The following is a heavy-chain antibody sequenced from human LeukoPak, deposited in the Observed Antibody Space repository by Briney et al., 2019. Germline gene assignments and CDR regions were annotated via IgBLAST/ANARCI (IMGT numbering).Heavy chain of an antibody. V-gene: IGHV1-18*01. CDR3: ARGRSGDYYFDY. Sequence: ASVKVSCKASGYTFTSYGISWVRQAPGQGLEWMGWISAYTGNTNYAQKLQGRVTMTTDTSTNTAYMELRGLRSDDTAVYYCARGRSGDYYFDYWGQGTLATVSS. CDR1: GYTFTSYG. D-gene: IGHD2-21*02. J-gene: IGHJ4*02. CDR2: ISAYTGNT.